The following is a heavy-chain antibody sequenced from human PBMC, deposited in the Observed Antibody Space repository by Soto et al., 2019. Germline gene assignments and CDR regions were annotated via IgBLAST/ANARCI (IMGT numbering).Heavy chain of an antibody. J-gene: IGHJ6*02. CDR1: GGSISSGGYL. V-gene: IGHV4-31*03. CDR2: IYYSGST. CDR3: AKEKIIMVRGVPYCHGMDV. D-gene: IGHD3-10*01. Sequence: QVQLQESGPGLVKPSQTLSLTCNVSGGSISSGGYLWSWIRQHPGKGLEGIGYIYYSGSTHYHPSLKCRGMISVDTSTNQCSLKLSSVTAADAAVDYYAKEKIIMVRGVPYCHGMDVWGQGTTVTVSS.